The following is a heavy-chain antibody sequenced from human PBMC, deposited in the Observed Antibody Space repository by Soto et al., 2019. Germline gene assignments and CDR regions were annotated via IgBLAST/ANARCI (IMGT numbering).Heavy chain of an antibody. CDR3: ARGYDWFDP. CDR1: GGSISSGGDS. D-gene: IGHD5-12*01. Sequence: SETMSLTCAVSGGSISSGGDSWSWIRQPPGKGLEWIGYIYYSGSTYYNPSLKSRVTISLDTSKNQFSLKVSSVTAADTAVYYCARGYDWFDPWGQGTLVTSPQ. J-gene: IGHJ5*02. V-gene: IGHV4-61*08. CDR2: IYYSGST.